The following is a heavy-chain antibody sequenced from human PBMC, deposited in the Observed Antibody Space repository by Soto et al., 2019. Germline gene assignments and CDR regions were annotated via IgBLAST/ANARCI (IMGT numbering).Heavy chain of an antibody. V-gene: IGHV4-38-2*01. CDR3: ARVIAAVATGWFDP. CDR1: GFSISSGHF. D-gene: IGHD6-13*01. J-gene: IGHJ5*02. CDR2: IYHSGST. Sequence: ASETLSLTCAVSGFSISSGHFGGWIRQPPGKGLEWIGTIYHSGSTYYNSSLKSRVTVSVDTSKNQFSLKLRSVTAADAAVYYCARVIAAVATGWFDPWGQGTLVTVSS.